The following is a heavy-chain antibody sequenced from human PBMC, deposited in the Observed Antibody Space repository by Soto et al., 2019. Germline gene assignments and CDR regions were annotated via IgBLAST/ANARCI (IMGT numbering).Heavy chain of an antibody. Sequence: SETLSLTCIVSGGSMNNYYWSWVRQTPGKGLEWIGYLYDSGISIYNPSLKGRVTISKDKSKNQFSLRLTAVTAAVTGVYYCARSGYYDSTGYFSAAPDHRGQGALVTVSS. CDR3: ARSGYYDSTGYFSAAPDH. CDR2: LYDSGIS. J-gene: IGHJ4*02. D-gene: IGHD3-22*01. V-gene: IGHV4-59*01. CDR1: GGSMNNYY.